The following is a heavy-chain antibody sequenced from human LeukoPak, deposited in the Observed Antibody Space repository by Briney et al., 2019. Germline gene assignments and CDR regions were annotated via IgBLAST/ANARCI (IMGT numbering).Heavy chain of an antibody. D-gene: IGHD6-19*01. CDR3: ARVSGVTLAGMDY. Sequence: SETLSLTCTVSGGSISSGDYYWSWIRQPPGKGLEWIGYIYYSGSTYYNPSLKSRVTISVDTSKNQFSLKLNSVTAADTAVYYCARVSGVTLAGMDYWGRGTLVTVSS. CDR1: GGSISSGDYY. J-gene: IGHJ4*02. V-gene: IGHV4-30-4*08. CDR2: IYYSGST.